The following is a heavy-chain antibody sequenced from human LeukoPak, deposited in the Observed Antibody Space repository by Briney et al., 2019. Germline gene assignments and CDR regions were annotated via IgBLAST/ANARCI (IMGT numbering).Heavy chain of an antibody. J-gene: IGHJ4*02. Sequence: GGSLRLSCEASGFTFGRSAMTWVRQTPGKGLEWFSSISSSGNTYYADSVKGRFTISRDNSKNLVNLQMHSLRAEDTAISYCVKGRMSEDGLDFWGQGSLVTVSS. CDR3: VKGRMSEDGLDF. V-gene: IGHV3-23*01. CDR1: GFTFGRSA. CDR2: ISSSGNT. D-gene: IGHD5-24*01.